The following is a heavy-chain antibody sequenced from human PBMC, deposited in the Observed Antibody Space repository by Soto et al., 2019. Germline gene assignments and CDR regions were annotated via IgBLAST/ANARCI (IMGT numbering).Heavy chain of an antibody. CDR2: IIPIFGTA. J-gene: IGHJ6*02. Sequence: RASVKVSCKASGGTFSSYAISWVRQAPGQGLEWMGGIIPIFGTANYAQKFQGRVTITADESTSTAYMELSSLRSEDTAVYYCARRSYYDSSGPSPYYYYGMDVWGQGTTVTVSS. CDR1: GGTFSSYA. D-gene: IGHD3-22*01. CDR3: ARRSYYDSSGPSPYYYYGMDV. V-gene: IGHV1-69*13.